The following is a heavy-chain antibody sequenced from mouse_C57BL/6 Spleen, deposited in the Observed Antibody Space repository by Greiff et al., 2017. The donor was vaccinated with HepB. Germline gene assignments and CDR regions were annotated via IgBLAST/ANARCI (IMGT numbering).Heavy chain of an antibody. CDR3: ARAYGRGYAMDY. D-gene: IGHD1-1*01. J-gene: IGHJ4*01. CDR1: GYSITSGYD. CDR2: ISYSGST. Sequence: DVKLQESGPGMVKPSQSLSLTCTVTGYSITSGYDWHWIRHFPGNKLEWMGYISYSGSTNYNPSLKSRISITHDTSKNHFFLKLNSVTTEDTATYYCARAYGRGYAMDYWGQGTSVTVSS. V-gene: IGHV3-1*01.